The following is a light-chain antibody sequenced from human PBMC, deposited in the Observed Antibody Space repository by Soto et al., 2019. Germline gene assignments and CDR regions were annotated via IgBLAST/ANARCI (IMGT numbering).Light chain of an antibody. CDR1: QSVLYSSNNKNY. CDR3: QQYYDPPRT. V-gene: IGKV4-1*01. J-gene: IGKJ2*01. CDR2: WAS. Sequence: DIVMTQSPDSLAVSLGERATINCKSSQSVLYSSNNKNYLAWYQQKPGQPPKLLIYWASTRESGVPDRFTGSGSGTDFTRTINSLQAEDVAVYYCQQYYDPPRTFGRGTKLEIK.